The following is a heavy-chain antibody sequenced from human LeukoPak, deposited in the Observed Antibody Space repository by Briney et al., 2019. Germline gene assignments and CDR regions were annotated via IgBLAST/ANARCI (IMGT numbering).Heavy chain of an antibody. CDR1: GGTFSCYA. Sequence: SVKVSCKASGGTFSCYAISWVRQAPGQGLEWMGGIIPIFGTANYAQKFQGRVTITADESTSTAYMELSSLRSEDTAVYHCARGRGYFDWSEGEFDYWGQGTLVTVSS. V-gene: IGHV1-69*13. CDR2: IIPIFGTA. J-gene: IGHJ4*02. CDR3: ARGRGYFDWSEGEFDY. D-gene: IGHD3-9*01.